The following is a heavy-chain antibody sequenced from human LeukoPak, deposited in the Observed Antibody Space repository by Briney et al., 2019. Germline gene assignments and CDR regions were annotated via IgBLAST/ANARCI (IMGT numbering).Heavy chain of an antibody. CDR3: ARDRIDSSSWYYYYYYMDV. Sequence: PGGSLRLSCAASGSTVSSNYMSWVRQAPGKGLEWVSVIYSGGSTYYADSVKGRFTISRDNSKNTLYLQMNSLRAEDTAVYYCARDRIDSSSWYYYYYYMDVWGKGTTVTVSS. D-gene: IGHD6-13*01. CDR1: GSTVSSNY. J-gene: IGHJ6*03. V-gene: IGHV3-53*01. CDR2: IYSGGST.